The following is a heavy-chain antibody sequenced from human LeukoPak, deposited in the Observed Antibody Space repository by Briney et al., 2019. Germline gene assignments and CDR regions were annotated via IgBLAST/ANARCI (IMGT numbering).Heavy chain of an antibody. D-gene: IGHD4-11*01. CDR1: GGSISSYY. V-gene: IGHV4-59*08. Sequence: PSETLSLTCTVSGGSISSYYWSWIRQPPGKGLEWIGYIYYSGSTNYNPSLKSRVTISVDTSKNQFSLKLSSVTAADTAVYYCARRATGPYSPFDYWGQGTLVTVSS. J-gene: IGHJ4*02. CDR3: ARRATGPYSPFDY. CDR2: IYYSGST.